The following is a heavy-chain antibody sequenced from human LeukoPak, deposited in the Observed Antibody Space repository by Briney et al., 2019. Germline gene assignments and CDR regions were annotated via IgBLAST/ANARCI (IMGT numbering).Heavy chain of an antibody. CDR2: ISGSGSVQ. Sequence: PGGSLRLSCAASGFSFSLYEMNWVRQAPGRGLEWVSYISGSGSVQSYTDSVKGRFTISRDDSKDSLYLQMNRLRAEDTAVYYCARENRFGELSYPQPLDYWGHGTLVTVSS. J-gene: IGHJ4*01. CDR1: GFSFSLYE. D-gene: IGHD3-10*01. CDR3: ARENRFGELSYPQPLDY. V-gene: IGHV3-48*03.